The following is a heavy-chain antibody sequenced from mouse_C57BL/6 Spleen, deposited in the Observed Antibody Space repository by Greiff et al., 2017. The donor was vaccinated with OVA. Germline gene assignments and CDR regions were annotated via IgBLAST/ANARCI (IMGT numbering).Heavy chain of an antibody. V-gene: IGHV1-26*01. CDR2: INPNNGGT. CDR1: GYTFTDYY. Sequence: VQLQQSGPELVKPGASVKISCKASGYTFTDYYMNWVKQSHGKSLEWIGDINPNNGGTSYNQKFKGKATLTVDKSSSTACMELRSLTSEDSAVYDCASSSGYPYYAMDYWGQGTSVTVSS. CDR3: ASSSGYPYYAMDY. D-gene: IGHD3-2*02. J-gene: IGHJ4*01.